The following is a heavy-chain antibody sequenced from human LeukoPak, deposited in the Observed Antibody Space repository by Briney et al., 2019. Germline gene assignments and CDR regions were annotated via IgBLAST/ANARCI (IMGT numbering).Heavy chain of an antibody. D-gene: IGHD3-9*01. CDR1: AYXFTNSW. CDR2: IYLADSDT. CDR3: ASPRDKRYFDWSSLDF. Sequence: GESLKISCKGSAYXFTNSWICWVRQMPGKGLEWMGIIYLADSDTRYSPSFQGQVTISADKSINTAYLQWSSLKASDTAIYYCASPRDKRYFDWSSLDFWGQGTLVTVSS. V-gene: IGHV5-51*01. J-gene: IGHJ4*02.